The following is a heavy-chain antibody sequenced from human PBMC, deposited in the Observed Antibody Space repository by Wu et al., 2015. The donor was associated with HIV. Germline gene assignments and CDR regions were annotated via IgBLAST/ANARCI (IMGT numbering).Heavy chain of an antibody. J-gene: IGHJ4*02. D-gene: IGHD3-10*01. CDR1: GYTFTGYY. CDR2: INPNSGDT. V-gene: IGHV1-2*02. Sequence: QVQLVQSGAELKKPGASVKVSCKASGYTFTGYYIHWVRQAPGQGLEWMGWINPNSGDTKFAQKFQGRVTMTRDTSISTAYMELSRLRSDDAAVYYCARLPIGPHEYYYGSGRSDYWGQGTLVTVSS. CDR3: ARLPIGPHEYYYGSGRSDY.